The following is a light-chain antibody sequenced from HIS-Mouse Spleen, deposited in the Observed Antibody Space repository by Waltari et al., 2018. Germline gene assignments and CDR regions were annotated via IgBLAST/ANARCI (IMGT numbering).Light chain of an antibody. CDR3: QQYNSYPLT. Sequence: DIQMTQSPSSLSASVGDRVTITCRAMQCISNYLTWLQQKPGKAPKSLIYAASSLQMVVPSKVSGSVSGTDFTLTISRLQPEDFATYYCQQYNSYPLTFGGGTKVKIK. V-gene: IGKV1-16*02. CDR2: AAS. J-gene: IGKJ4*01. CDR1: QCISNY.